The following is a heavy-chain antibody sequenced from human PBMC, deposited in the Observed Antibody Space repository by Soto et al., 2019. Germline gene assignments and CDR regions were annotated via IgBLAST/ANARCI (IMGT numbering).Heavy chain of an antibody. CDR2: IHYSGTT. Sequence: QLQVQESGPGLVKPSETLSLTCTVSGVSIDSSRYYWGWIRQPPGKGLEWIGNIHYSGTTYYNPSLKSRVIISVNTSKNQVSLRLNSVTAADTAVYYCARPYESGGFYYGFDYWGQGTPVTVSS. V-gene: IGHV4-39*01. D-gene: IGHD3-22*01. CDR3: ARPYESGGFYYGFDY. J-gene: IGHJ4*02. CDR1: GVSIDSSRYY.